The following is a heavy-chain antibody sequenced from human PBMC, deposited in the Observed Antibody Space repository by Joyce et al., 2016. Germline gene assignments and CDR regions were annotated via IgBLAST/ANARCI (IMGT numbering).Heavy chain of an antibody. Sequence: EVQLVESGGGLVQPGGSLRLSCAASGFTFSSYWKYWVRKAPGKGLVWVSRMNRGGSSTTYADSVKGRFTISRDNAKNTLYLQMNSLRAEDTAVYYCARLRRWSGPSDCWGQGTLVTVSS. D-gene: IGHD4-23*01. CDR1: GFTFSSYW. J-gene: IGHJ4*02. V-gene: IGHV3-74*03. CDR3: ARLRRWSGPSDC. CDR2: MNRGGSST.